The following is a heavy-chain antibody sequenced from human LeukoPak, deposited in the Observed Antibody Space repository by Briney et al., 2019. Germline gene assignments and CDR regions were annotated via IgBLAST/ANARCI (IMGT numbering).Heavy chain of an antibody. Sequence: GASVKVSCKASGYTFTGYYMHWVRQAPGQGLAWMGWINPNSGGTNYAQKFQGRVTMTRDTSISTAYMELSRLRSDDTAVYYCARDLEYYYDSSAAIWGQGTMVTVSS. J-gene: IGHJ3*02. CDR1: GYTFTGYY. V-gene: IGHV1-2*02. CDR3: ARDLEYYYDSSAAI. CDR2: INPNSGGT. D-gene: IGHD3-22*01.